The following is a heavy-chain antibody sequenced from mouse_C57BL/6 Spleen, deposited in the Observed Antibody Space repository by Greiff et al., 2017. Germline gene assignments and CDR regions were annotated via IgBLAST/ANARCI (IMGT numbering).Heavy chain of an antibody. CDR3: ARSRSSYYFDY. Sequence: QVQLQQSGAELVKPGASVKISCKASGYAFSSYWMNWVKQRPGQGLEWIGQIYPGDGDTNYNGKFKGKATLTADKSSSTAYMQLSSLTSEDSAVYFCARSRSSYYFDYWGQGTTLTVSS. CDR1: GYAFSSYW. D-gene: IGHD1-3*01. J-gene: IGHJ2*01. CDR2: IYPGDGDT. V-gene: IGHV1-80*01.